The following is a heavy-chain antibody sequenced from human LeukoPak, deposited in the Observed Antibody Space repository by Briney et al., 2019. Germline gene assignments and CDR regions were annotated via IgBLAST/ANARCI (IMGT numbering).Heavy chain of an antibody. CDR1: GFTVRSYW. V-gene: IGHV3-74*01. CDR3: TGLDY. Sequence: PGVSLRLYCAASGFTVRSYWMHWVRQARGKGLVWVSRINSDGSSTSYADSVKGRFTISRDNAKNTLYLQMNSLRAEDTAVYYCTGLDYWGQGTLVTVSS. D-gene: IGHD7-27*01. CDR2: INSDGSST. J-gene: IGHJ4*02.